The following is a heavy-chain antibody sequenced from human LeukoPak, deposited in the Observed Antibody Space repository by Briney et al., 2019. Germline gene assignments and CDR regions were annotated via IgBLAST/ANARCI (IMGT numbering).Heavy chain of an antibody. J-gene: IGHJ6*03. CDR2: ISSSGSTI. CDR3: ARDSVVVPAVGYYYYYYMDV. CDR1: GFTFSSYE. Sequence: GGSLRLSCAASGFTFSSYEMNWVRQAPGKGLEWVSYISSSGSTIYYADSVKGRFTISRDNAKNSLYLQMNSLRAEDTAVYYCARDSVVVPAVGYYYYYYMDVWGKGTTVTISS. V-gene: IGHV3-48*03. D-gene: IGHD2-2*01.